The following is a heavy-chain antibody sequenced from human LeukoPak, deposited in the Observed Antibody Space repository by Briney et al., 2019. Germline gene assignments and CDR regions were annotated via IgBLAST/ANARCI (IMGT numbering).Heavy chain of an antibody. Sequence: SETLSLTCTVSGYSISTGYYWDWIRQPAGKGLEWIGRIYTSGSTNYNPSLKSRVTMSVDTSKNQFSLKLSSVTAADTAVYYCARDTGSGPDYWGQGTLVTVSS. CDR1: GYSISTGYY. CDR3: ARDTGSGPDY. V-gene: IGHV4-4*07. CDR2: IYTSGST. J-gene: IGHJ4*02. D-gene: IGHD3-10*01.